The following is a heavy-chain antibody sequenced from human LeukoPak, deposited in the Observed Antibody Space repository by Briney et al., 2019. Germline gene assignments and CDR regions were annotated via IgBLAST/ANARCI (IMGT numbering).Heavy chain of an antibody. D-gene: IGHD6-13*01. CDR3: ARDPYSSSWLDY. CDR1: GYTFTSYD. CDR2: MNPNSGNT. V-gene: IGHV1-8*01. J-gene: IGHJ4*02. Sequence: GASVKVSCKASGYTFTSYDINWVRQATGQGLEWMGWMNPNSGNTGYAQKFQGRVTMTTDTSTSTAYMELRSLRSDDTAVYYCARDPYSSSWLDYWGQGTLVTVSS.